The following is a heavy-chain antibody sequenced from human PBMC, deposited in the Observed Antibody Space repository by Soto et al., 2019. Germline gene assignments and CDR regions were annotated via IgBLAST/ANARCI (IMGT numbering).Heavy chain of an antibody. D-gene: IGHD2-15*01. J-gene: IGHJ6*02. Sequence: QVQLVESGGGVVQPGRSLRLSCAASGFTFSSYGMHWVRQAPGKGLGWVAVIWYDGSNKYYADSVKGRFTISRDNSKNTLYLQMNSLRAEDTAVYYCGTCSGGSCYSSYYYYYYGMDVWGQGTTVTVSS. CDR1: GFTFSSYG. V-gene: IGHV3-33*01. CDR2: IWYDGSNK. CDR3: GTCSGGSCYSSYYYYYYGMDV.